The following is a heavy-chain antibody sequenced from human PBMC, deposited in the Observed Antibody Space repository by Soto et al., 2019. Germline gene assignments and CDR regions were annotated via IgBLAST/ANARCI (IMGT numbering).Heavy chain of an antibody. CDR2: IYYTGNP. CDR1: GGSVSSGSYY. V-gene: IGHV4-61*01. CDR3: ARGSGGYYGSGTWFDH. J-gene: IGHJ5*02. D-gene: IGHD3-10*01. Sequence: SETLSLTCNVSGGSVSSGSYYWSWIRQPPGKGLEWIGYIYYTGNPDYNPSLESRVTISKDTSRNQFSLKLSSVTAADTAVYYCARGSGGYYGSGTWFDHWGQGTLVTVS.